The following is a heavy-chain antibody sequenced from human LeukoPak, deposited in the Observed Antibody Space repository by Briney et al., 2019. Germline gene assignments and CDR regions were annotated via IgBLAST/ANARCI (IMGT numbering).Heavy chain of an antibody. CDR1: GYTLTGYY. V-gene: IGHV1-2*02. J-gene: IGHJ4*02. D-gene: IGHD1-20*01. CDR3: ARGSEYNWIFDY. Sequence: ASVKVSCKASGYTLTGYYMHWVRQAPGQGLEWMGWINPNSGGTNYAQKFQGRVTMTRDTSISTAYMELSRLRSDDTAVYYCARGSEYNWIFDYWGQGTLVTVSS. CDR2: INPNSGGT.